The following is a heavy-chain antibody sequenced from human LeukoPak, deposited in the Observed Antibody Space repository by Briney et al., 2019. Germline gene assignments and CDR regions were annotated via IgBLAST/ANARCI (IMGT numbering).Heavy chain of an antibody. CDR2: ISGSGGST. V-gene: IGHV3-23*01. CDR1: GFTFSSYA. D-gene: IGHD3-3*01. J-gene: IGHJ4*02. Sequence: GGSLRLSCAASGFTFSSYAMSWVRQAPGKGLEWVSAISGSGGSTYYADSVKGRFTISRDNSKNTLYLQMNSLRAENTAVYYCAKLAHYDFWSGYSDYWGQGTLVTVSS. CDR3: AKLAHYDFWSGYSDY.